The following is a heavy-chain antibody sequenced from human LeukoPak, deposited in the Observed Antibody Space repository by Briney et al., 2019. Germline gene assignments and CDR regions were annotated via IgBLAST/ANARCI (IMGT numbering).Heavy chain of an antibody. J-gene: IGHJ4*02. Sequence: PSETLSLTCNVSGGSINSNKYYWGWIRQPPGKGLEWVGDIYYRGNTHYNPSLKSRVTISVDTSKNQFSLKLSSVTATDTAVYYCAGVFCSCYSCYSVLFPHWRQGTLVTDSP. CDR1: GGSINSNKYY. CDR3: AGVFCSCYSCYSVLFPH. CDR2: IYYRGNT. V-gene: IGHV4-39*01. D-gene: IGHD2-15*01.